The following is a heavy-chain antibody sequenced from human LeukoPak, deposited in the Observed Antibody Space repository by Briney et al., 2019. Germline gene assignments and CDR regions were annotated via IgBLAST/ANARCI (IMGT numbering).Heavy chain of an antibody. CDR3: AKIDPSIAARPDVY. V-gene: IGHV3-30*02. CDR2: IRYDGSNK. CDR1: GFTFSSYG. D-gene: IGHD6-6*01. Sequence: GGSLRLSCAASGFTFSSYGMHWVRQAPGKGLEWVAFIRYDGSNKYYADSVKGRFTISRDNSKNTLYLQMNSLRAEDTAVYYCAKIDPSIAARPDVYWGQGTLVTVSS. J-gene: IGHJ4*02.